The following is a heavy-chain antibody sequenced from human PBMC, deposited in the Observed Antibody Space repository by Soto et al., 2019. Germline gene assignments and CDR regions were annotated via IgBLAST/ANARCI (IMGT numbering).Heavy chain of an antibody. CDR2: INHSGST. CDR3: ARNIAGHFDY. V-gene: IGHV4-34*01. CDR1: GGSFSGYY. D-gene: IGHD6-13*01. Sequence: AVYGGSFSGYYWSWIRQPPGKGLEWIGEINHSGSTNYNPSLKSRVTISVDTSKNQFSLKLSSVTAADTAVYYCARNIAGHFDYWGQGTLVTVS. J-gene: IGHJ4*02.